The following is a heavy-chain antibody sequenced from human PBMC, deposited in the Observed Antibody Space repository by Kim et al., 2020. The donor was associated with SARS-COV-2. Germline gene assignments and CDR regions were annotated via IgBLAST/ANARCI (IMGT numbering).Heavy chain of an antibody. V-gene: IGHV3-30*02. CDR3: AKVGDTGYDFFDS. CDR1: GFTFSDYG. CDR2: IWNDGTNQ. D-gene: IGHD5-12*01. Sequence: PGGSLRLSCEGYGFTFSDYGMHWVRQAPGKGLEWLAFIWNDGTNQYYAESVKGRLTVSRDNSKNTLYLQIDSLRDEDTAVYYCAKVGDTGYDFFDSWGLGTLLTVSS. J-gene: IGHJ4*02.